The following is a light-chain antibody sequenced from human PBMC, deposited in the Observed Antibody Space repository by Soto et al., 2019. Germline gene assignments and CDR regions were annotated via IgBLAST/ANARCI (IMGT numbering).Light chain of an antibody. CDR1: SSDVGSYSL. J-gene: IGLJ2*01. CDR2: EVN. V-gene: IGLV2-23*02. CDR3: CSYAGSSSVL. Sequence: QSALTQPASVSGSPGQSITISCTGTSSDVGSYSLVSWYQHRPGKAPQLMIYEVNKRPSGVSDRFSGSKSGNTASLTVSGLQAEDEAAYYCCSYAGSSSVLFGGGTKLTVL.